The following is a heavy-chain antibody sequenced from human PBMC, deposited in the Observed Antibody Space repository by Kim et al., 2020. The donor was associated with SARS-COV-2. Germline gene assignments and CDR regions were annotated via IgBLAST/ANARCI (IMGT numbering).Heavy chain of an antibody. CDR3: ARDRATGYFYYGIHV. J-gene: IGHJ6*02. CDR2: INPSGGDT. Sequence: ASVKVSCEASGYSFSSYYIHWVRQVPGQGLEWMGTINPSGGDTTYAHKFRGRVTMTGDTSTNTVDMELTSLTSEDTAVYYCARDRATGYFYYGIHVWGQGTAVTVSS. D-gene: IGHD1-26*01. V-gene: IGHV1-46*01. CDR1: GYSFSSYY.